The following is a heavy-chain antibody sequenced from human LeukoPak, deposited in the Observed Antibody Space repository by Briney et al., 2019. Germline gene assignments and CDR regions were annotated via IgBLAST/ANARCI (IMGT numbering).Heavy chain of an antibody. J-gene: IGHJ3*01. CDR3: AEVSGSWF. CDR1: GFTFNNYG. D-gene: IGHD6-13*01. CDR2: ISDNVGST. Sequence: GGSLRLSCAASGFTFNNYGMSWVRQAPGKGLEWVSTISDNVGSTYYADSVKGRFTISRDNSKNTLYLQMNSLRAEDTAVYYCAEVSGSWFWGQGTMVTVSS. V-gene: IGHV3-23*01.